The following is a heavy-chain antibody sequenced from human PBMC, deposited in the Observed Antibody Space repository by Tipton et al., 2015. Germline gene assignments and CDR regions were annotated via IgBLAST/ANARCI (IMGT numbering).Heavy chain of an antibody. D-gene: IGHD2/OR15-2a*01. CDR3: ARSPFKSGYFDY. J-gene: IGHJ4*02. V-gene: IGHV4-31*03. CDR1: GVSIYSPSHY. Sequence: TLSLTCKVSGVSIYSPSHYWGWIRQPPGKGLEWIGYIYSSGSTYYNPSLKSRVTISVDTSKNQFSLKLSSVSAADTAVYYCARSPFKSGYFDYWGQGTLVTVSS. CDR2: IYSSGST.